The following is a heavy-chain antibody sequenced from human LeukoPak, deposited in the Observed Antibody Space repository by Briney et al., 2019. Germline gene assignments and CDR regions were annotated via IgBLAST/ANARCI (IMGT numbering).Heavy chain of an antibody. J-gene: IGHJ5*02. CDR3: ARDAPFNWFDP. CDR2: IYYSGST. Sequence: NPSETLSLTCTVSGGSISSGGYYWSWIRQHPGKGLEWIGYIYYSGSTYYNPSLKSRVTISVDTSKNQFSLKLSSVTAADTAVYYCARDAPFNWFDPWGQGTLVTVSS. V-gene: IGHV4-31*03. CDR1: GGSISSGGYY.